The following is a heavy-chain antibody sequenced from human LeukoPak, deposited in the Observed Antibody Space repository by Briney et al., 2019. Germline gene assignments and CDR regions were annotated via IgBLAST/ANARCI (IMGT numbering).Heavy chain of an antibody. D-gene: IGHD2-15*01. CDR1: GFTFDDYA. J-gene: IGHJ4*02. CDR2: ISWNSGSI. CDR3: GRGWAVDF. Sequence: GGSLRLSCAASGFTFDDYAMHWVRQAPGKGLGWVSGISWNSGSIGYTDSVKGRFTISRDNAKNSVYPQMNSLRVEDTAVYYCGRGWAVDFWGQGTLVTVSS. V-gene: IGHV3-9*01.